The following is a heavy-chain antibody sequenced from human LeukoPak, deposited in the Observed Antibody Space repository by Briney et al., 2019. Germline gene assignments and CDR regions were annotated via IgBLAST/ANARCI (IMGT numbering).Heavy chain of an antibody. J-gene: IGHJ4*02. CDR3: AKDMDDILTGYSCFDY. CDR2: IWYDESNK. CDR1: GFTFRSYG. D-gene: IGHD3-9*01. V-gene: IGHV3-33*06. Sequence: GSLRLSCAASGFTFRSYGMHWVRQAPGKGLEWVAVIWYDESNKYYVDSVKGRFTISRDNSKNTLYLQMNSLRAEDTAVYYCAKDMDDILTGYSCFDYWGQGTLVTVSS.